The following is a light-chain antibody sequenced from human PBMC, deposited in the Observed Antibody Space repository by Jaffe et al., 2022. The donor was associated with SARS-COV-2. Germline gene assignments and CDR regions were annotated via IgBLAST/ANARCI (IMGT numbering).Light chain of an antibody. V-gene: IGKV3-15*01. Sequence: EIVMTQSPVTLSVSPGERATLSCRASQNVYADLAWYQQKPGQAPRLLIYGASTRATGIPTRFSGSGSGTEFTLTISSLQSEDFAVYYCQQYYNWPTFGLGTKVEI. CDR3: QQYYNWPT. CDR2: GAS. CDR1: QNVYAD. J-gene: IGKJ1*01.